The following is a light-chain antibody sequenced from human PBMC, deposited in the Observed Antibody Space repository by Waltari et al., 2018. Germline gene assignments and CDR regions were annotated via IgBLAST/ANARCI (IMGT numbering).Light chain of an antibody. CDR1: PRVSRS. CDR2: GAS. J-gene: IGKJ1*01. CDR3: QHYVRLPAT. Sequence: TVLTQSPGTLSLSPGDRSTLSCRASPRVSRSLAWYQQKPGQAPKLLIYGASTRATGMPERFSGSGSVTDVSLTISSLKPEDFAIYFCQHYVRLPATFGQGTKVEIK. V-gene: IGKV3-20*01.